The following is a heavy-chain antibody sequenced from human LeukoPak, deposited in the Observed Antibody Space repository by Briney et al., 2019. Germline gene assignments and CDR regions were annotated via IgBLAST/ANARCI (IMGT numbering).Heavy chain of an antibody. J-gene: IGHJ4*02. Sequence: SETLSLTCAGYGGSFSGYYWSWIRQPPGKGLEWIGEINHSGSTNYNPSLKSRVTISVDTSKNQFSLKLSSVTAADTAVYYCARLSSSWYKYYFDYWGQGTLVTVSS. D-gene: IGHD6-13*01. CDR3: ARLSSSWYKYYFDY. CDR1: GGSFSGYY. V-gene: IGHV4-34*01. CDR2: INHSGST.